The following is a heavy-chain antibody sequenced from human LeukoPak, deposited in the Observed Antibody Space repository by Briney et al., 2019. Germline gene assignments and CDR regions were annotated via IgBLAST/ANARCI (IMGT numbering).Heavy chain of an antibody. V-gene: IGHV3-23*01. CDR1: GFTFINAW. CDR3: ARDRMGAILYFDP. J-gene: IGHJ4*02. D-gene: IGHD1-26*01. Sequence: GGSLRLSCAASGFTFINAWMAWVRQAPGKGLEWISAITGSGGTTYYADSVEGRFTISRDNSKNTLYLQVNSLRAEDTAVYYCARDRMGAILYFDPWGQGTLVTVSS. CDR2: ITGSGGTT.